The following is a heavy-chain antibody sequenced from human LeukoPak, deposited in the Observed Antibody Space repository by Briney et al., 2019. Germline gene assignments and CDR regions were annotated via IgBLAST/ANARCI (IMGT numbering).Heavy chain of an antibody. Sequence: SETLSLTCTVSGGSISSSSYYWGWIRQPPGKGLEWIGSIYYSGSTYYNPSLKSRLTISVDRSKNQFSLKLSSVTAADTAVYYCARDGVYYMDVWGKGTTVTVSS. CDR2: IYYSGST. V-gene: IGHV4-39*07. CDR3: ARDGVYYMDV. CDR1: GGSISSSSYY. D-gene: IGHD3-16*01. J-gene: IGHJ6*03.